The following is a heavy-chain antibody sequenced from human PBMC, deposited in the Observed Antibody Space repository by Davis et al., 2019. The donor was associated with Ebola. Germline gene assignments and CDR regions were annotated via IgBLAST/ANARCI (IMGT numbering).Heavy chain of an antibody. D-gene: IGHD5-12*01. CDR3: AKVATIRTMGPFDY. Sequence: PGGSLRLSCAASGFTFGSFVLSWVRQTPGKGLQWVSTITGSGTTAYYADSVKGRFTISRDNSKNTLYLQMNSLRAEDTAVYFCAKVATIRTMGPFDYWGLGTLVTVSS. V-gene: IGHV3-23*01. J-gene: IGHJ4*02. CDR2: ITGSGTTA. CDR1: GFTFGSFV.